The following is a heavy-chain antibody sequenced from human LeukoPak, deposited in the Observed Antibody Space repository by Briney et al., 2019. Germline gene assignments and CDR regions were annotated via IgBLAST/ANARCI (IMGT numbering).Heavy chain of an antibody. V-gene: IGHV3-7*01. CDR2: INQDGSVI. Sequence: PGGSLRLSCAASGLSFSSHWMSWVRQAPGKGLEWVANINQDGSVINYVGSVKGRFTISRDNAENSLYLQMISLRGDDTALYYCAKDXXXRGDYWGQGTLVTVS. CDR1: GLSFSSHW. CDR3: AKDXXXRGDY. J-gene: IGHJ4*02.